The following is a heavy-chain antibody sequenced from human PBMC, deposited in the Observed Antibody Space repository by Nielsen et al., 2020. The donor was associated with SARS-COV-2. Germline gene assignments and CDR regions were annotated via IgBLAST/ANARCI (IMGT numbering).Heavy chain of an antibody. V-gene: IGHV4-31*03. D-gene: IGHD5-12*01. J-gene: IGHJ6*02. CDR2: IYFTGRT. Sequence: LRLSCTVSGASISSGGYFWSWIRQHPGKGLEWIGYIYFTGRTSYNPSLKGRVAMSVDTSKNQFSLDLKSVTAADTAVYYCAREASGYDHYKYGMDVWGLGATVTVSS. CDR3: AREASGYDHYKYGMDV. CDR1: GASISSGGYF.